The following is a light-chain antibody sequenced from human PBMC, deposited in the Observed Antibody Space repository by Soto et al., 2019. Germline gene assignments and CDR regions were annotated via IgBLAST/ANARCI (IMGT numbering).Light chain of an antibody. CDR3: AAWDDSLNGPDVV. CDR1: GSNIGSNT. V-gene: IGLV1-44*01. J-gene: IGLJ2*01. CDR2: RNS. Sequence: QSVLTQPPSASGTPGQRVTISCSGSGSNIGSNTVNWFQQLPGTAPRLLIYRNSQRPSGVPDRFSGSKSGTSASLAIRGLQSEDEAEYHCAAWDDSLNGPDVVFGGGTKVTVL.